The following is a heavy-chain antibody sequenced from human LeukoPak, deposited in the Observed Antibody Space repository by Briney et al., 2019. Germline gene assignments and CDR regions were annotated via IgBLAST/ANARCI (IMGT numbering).Heavy chain of an antibody. CDR3: ARLNAVYYYDSSGYIKDY. Sequence: ASVKVSCKASGYTFAGYYMHWVRQAPGQGLEWMGCINPNSGGTNYAQKFQGRVTMTRDTSISTAYMELSRLRSDDTAVYYCARLNAVYYYDSSGYIKDYWGQGTLVTVSS. D-gene: IGHD3-22*01. J-gene: IGHJ4*02. V-gene: IGHV1-2*02. CDR2: INPNSGGT. CDR1: GYTFAGYY.